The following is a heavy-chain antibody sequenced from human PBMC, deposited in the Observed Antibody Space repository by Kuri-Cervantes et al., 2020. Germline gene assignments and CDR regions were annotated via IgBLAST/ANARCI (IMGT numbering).Heavy chain of an antibody. CDR1: GGSISSGGYS. CDR3: ARHDQEYNWFDP. J-gene: IGHJ5*02. Sequence: SCTVSGGSISSGGYSWSWIRQPPGKGLEWIGYIFHSGSTYYNPSLKSRVTISVDTSKNQFSLKLSSVTAADTAVYYCARHDQEYNWFDPWGQGTLVTVSS. V-gene: IGHV4-30-2*03. CDR2: IFHSGST. D-gene: IGHD3-10*01.